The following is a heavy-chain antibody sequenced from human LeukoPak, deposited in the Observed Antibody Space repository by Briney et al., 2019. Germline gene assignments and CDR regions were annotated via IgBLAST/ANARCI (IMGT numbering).Heavy chain of an antibody. D-gene: IGHD3-9*01. CDR2: ISSSGSTI. CDR1: GFTFSDYY. J-gene: IGHJ4*02. V-gene: IGHV3-11*01. CDR3: ANLFGYYDILTGYYSGTSYFDY. Sequence: PGGSLRLSCAASGFTFSDYYMSWIRQAPGKGLEWVSYISSSGSTIYYADSVKGRFTISRDNSKNTLYLQMNSLRAEDTAVYYCANLFGYYDILTGYYSGTSYFDYWGQGTLVTVSS.